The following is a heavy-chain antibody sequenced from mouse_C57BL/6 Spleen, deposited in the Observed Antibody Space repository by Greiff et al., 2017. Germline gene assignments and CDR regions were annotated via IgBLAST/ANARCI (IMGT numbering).Heavy chain of an antibody. Sequence: EVKVVESEGGLVQPGSSMKLSCTASGFTFSDYYMAWVRQVPEKGLEWVANINSDGSSTYYLDSLKSRFIISRDNAKNILYLQMSSLKSEDTATYYCTKDDYYYAMDYWGQGTSVTVSS. CDR2: INSDGSST. CDR1: GFTFSDYY. CDR3: TKDDYYYAMDY. D-gene: IGHD2-4*01. V-gene: IGHV5-16*01. J-gene: IGHJ4*01.